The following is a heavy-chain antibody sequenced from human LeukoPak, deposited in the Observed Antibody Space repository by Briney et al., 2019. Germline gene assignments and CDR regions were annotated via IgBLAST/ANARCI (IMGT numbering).Heavy chain of an antibody. CDR3: ARPVVVTAFRPYYFDH. D-gene: IGHD2-21*02. J-gene: IGHJ4*02. CDR2: ISCDGSNK. CDR1: GFTFSSYA. V-gene: IGHV3-30-3*01. Sequence: GGSLRLSCAASGFTFSSYAMHWVRQAPGKGLEWVAVISCDGSNKYYADSVKGRFTISRDNSKNTLYLQMNSLRAEDTAVYYCARPVVVTAFRPYYFDHWGQGTLVTVSS.